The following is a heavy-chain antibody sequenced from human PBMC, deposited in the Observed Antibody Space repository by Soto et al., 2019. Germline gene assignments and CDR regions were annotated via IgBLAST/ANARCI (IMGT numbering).Heavy chain of an antibody. J-gene: IGHJ4*02. CDR3: ARVVGASPDYFDY. V-gene: IGHV4-59*01. Sequence: QVQLQESGPGLVKPSETLSLTCTVSGGSISSYYWNWIRQPPGKGLEWIGYIYYSRTTNYNPSLKSRVTISVDTSKNLSSLRLSSVTAADTAVYYCARVVGASPDYFDYWGQGTLVTVSS. CDR1: GGSISSYY. D-gene: IGHD1-26*01. CDR2: IYYSRTT.